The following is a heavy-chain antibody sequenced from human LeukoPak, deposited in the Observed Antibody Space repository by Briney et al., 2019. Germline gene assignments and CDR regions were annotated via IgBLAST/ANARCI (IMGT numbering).Heavy chain of an antibody. CDR2: IYYSGST. D-gene: IGHD4-11*01. Sequence: PSETLSLTCTVSGGSISSSSYYWGWIRQPPGKGLEWVGSIYYSGSTYYNPSLKSRVTISVDTSKNQFSLKLSSLTAADTAVYYCARVPDSNYPYYFDYWGQGTLVTVSS. CDR3: ARVPDSNYPYYFDY. CDR1: GGSISSSSYY. J-gene: IGHJ4*02. V-gene: IGHV4-39*07.